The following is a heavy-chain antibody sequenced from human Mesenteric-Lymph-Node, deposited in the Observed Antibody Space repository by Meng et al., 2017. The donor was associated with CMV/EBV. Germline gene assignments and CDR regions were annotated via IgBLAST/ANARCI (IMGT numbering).Heavy chain of an antibody. J-gene: IGHJ4*02. CDR1: GFIFSSYS. Sequence: SCAASGFIFSSYSMVWVRRTPGRGLEWVSSIGSYSGYKYYADSVNGRFTISRDDAQNSVYLQMNSLRAEDTAVYYCTRLPLIPAAIEGAFDYWGQGTLVTVSS. D-gene: IGHD1-26*01. CDR2: IGSYSGYK. CDR3: TRLPLIPAAIEGAFDY. V-gene: IGHV3-21*06.